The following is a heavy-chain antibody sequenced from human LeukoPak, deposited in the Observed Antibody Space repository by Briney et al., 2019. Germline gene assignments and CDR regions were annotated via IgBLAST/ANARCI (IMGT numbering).Heavy chain of an antibody. D-gene: IGHD3-22*01. CDR2: IYYSGST. V-gene: IGHV4-31*03. Sequence: PSETLSLTCTVSGGSISSGGYYWSWIRQHPGKGLEWIGYIYYSGSTYYNPSLKSRVTISVDTSKNQFSLKLSSVTAADTAVYYCAGVPLGTYYYDSSGYSWGQGTLVTVSS. CDR1: GGSISSGGYY. CDR3: AGVPLGTYYYDSSGYS. J-gene: IGHJ4*02.